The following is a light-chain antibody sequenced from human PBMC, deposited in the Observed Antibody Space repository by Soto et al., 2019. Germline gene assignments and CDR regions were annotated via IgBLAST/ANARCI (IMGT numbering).Light chain of an antibody. V-gene: IGLV1-44*01. CDR3: AYWDDSLIGRV. J-gene: IGLJ3*02. CDR2: ISN. Sequence: QSVLTQPPSASGTPGQRVTLSCSGSSSNIGSNNVNWYQQLPGTAPKLLIYISNQRPSGVPDRFSGSKSGTSASLAISGLQSEDEADYYCAYWDDSLIGRVFGGGTKLTVL. CDR1: SSNIGSNN.